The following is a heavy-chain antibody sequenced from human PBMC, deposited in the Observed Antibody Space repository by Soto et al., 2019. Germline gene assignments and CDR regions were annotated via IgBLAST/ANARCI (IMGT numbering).Heavy chain of an antibody. D-gene: IGHD3-3*01. Sequence: QVQLVESGGGVVQPGRSLRLSCAASGFTFSSFGMYWVRQGPGKGLECVAVIWFDGSNKNYADSVKGRFTISRDNSKNTLYLQMNSLRAEDTAVYYCARDRIKGPYDSWSRPSRYYYYYGMDVWGQGTTVTVSS. J-gene: IGHJ6*02. V-gene: IGHV3-33*01. CDR3: ARDRIKGPYDSWSRPSRYYYYYGMDV. CDR1: GFTFSSFG. CDR2: IWFDGSNK.